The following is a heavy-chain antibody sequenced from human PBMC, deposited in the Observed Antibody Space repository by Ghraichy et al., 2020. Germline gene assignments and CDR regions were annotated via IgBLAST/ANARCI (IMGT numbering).Heavy chain of an antibody. D-gene: IGHD3-3*01. CDR2: INHSGST. CDR3: ARVHDFWSGYYDV. J-gene: IGHJ4*02. Sequence: SETLSLTCAVYGGSFSGYYWSWIRQPPGKGLEWIGEINHSGSTNYNPSLKSRVTISVDTSKNQFSLKLSSVTAADTAVYYCARVHDFWSGYYDVWGQGTLVTVSS. V-gene: IGHV4-34*01. CDR1: GGSFSGYY.